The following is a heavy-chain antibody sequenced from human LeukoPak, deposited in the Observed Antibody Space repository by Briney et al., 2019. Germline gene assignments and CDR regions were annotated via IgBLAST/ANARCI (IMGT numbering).Heavy chain of an antibody. CDR3: ARISDSNWYFDL. CDR1: GYSFSNHD. D-gene: IGHD5-18*01. V-gene: IGHV1-8*02. CDR2: MNANSEYT. Sequence: ASVKVSCKASGYSFSNHDINWVRKATGQGLEWMGWMNANSEYTGYSQKFQGRVTMTRNTSTNTAYMELSSLRSEDTAVYCCARISDSNWYFDLWGRGTLVTVSS. J-gene: IGHJ2*01.